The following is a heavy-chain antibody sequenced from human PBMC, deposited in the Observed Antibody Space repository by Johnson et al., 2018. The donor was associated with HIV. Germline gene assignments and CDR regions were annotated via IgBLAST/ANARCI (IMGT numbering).Heavy chain of an antibody. CDR2: ISSGGTTI. Sequence: QVQLVESGGGLVKPGGSLRLSCVASGFTFSDYYMTWISQAPGKGLEWLSYISSGGTTIYYSDSVKGRFTISRDNSKNTLYLQMNSLRAEDTAVYYCARDQGGNHNAFDIWGQGTMVTVSS. J-gene: IGHJ3*02. CDR1: GFTFSDYY. V-gene: IGHV3-11*04. D-gene: IGHD1-14*01. CDR3: ARDQGGNHNAFDI.